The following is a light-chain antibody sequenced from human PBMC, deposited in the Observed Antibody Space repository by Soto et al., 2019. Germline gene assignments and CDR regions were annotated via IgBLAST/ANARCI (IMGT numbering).Light chain of an antibody. J-gene: IGKJ2*01. V-gene: IGKV3-15*01. CDR2: SAS. CDR1: QSISTE. CDR3: QQGHNWPHT. Sequence: EIAMTQSPATLSVSPGERATLSCRASQSISTELAWYQQIPGQPPRLLIYSASTRATGVPARFTGSGSGSEFTLTISGLQSEYFAIYYCQQGHNWPHTFGQGTRLEI.